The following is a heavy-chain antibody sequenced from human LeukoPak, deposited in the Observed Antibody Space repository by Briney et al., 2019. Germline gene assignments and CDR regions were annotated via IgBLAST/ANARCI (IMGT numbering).Heavy chain of an antibody. Sequence: PGGSLRLSCVGSGFIFNDYSMNWVRQAPGKGPEWVSYISSRSSTIYYADSVKGRFTISRDNSKNTLYLQMNSLRAEDTAVYYCAREGVGYCSSTSCDGLDYWGQGTLVTVSS. CDR2: ISSRSSTI. V-gene: IGHV3-48*01. D-gene: IGHD2-2*01. CDR1: GFIFNDYS. J-gene: IGHJ4*02. CDR3: AREGVGYCSSTSCDGLDY.